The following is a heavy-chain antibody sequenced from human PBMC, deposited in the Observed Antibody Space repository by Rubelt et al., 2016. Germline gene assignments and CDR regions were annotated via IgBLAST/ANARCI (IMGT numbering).Heavy chain of an antibody. D-gene: IGHD5-18*01. CDR2: INAGNGNT. CDR3: ARSKDTAMVTDADWYFDL. CDR1: GYNFTSYA. V-gene: IGHV1-3*01. Sequence: QVQLVQSGAEVKKPGASVKVSCKASGYNFTSYAMHWVRQAPGQRLEWMGWINAGNGNTKYSQKFQGRVTITRDTSASPAYMELSSLRSEDTAVYYCARSKDTAMVTDADWYFDLWGRGTLVTVSS. J-gene: IGHJ2*01.